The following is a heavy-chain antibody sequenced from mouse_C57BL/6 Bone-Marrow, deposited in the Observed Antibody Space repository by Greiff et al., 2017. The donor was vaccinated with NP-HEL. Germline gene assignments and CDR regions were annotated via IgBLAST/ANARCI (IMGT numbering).Heavy chain of an antibody. D-gene: IGHD2-5*01. J-gene: IGHJ2*01. CDR3: ARSENSNLFDY. Sequence: QVQLQQSGAELVRPGTSVKVSCKASGYAFTNYLIEWVKQRPGQGLEWIGVINPGSGGTNYNEKFKGKATLTADKSSSTAYMQLSSLTSEDSAVYFCARSENSNLFDYGDRGTTLTVSA. V-gene: IGHV1-54*01. CDR1: GYAFTNYL. CDR2: INPGSGGT.